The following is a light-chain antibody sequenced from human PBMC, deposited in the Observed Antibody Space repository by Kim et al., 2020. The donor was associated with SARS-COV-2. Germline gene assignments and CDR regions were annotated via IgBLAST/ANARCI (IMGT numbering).Light chain of an antibody. CDR1: QSVISSY. J-gene: IGKJ4*01. CDR2: DAS. CDR3: QQYGGSPLT. V-gene: IGKV3-20*01. Sequence: EIVLTQSPGTLSLSPGERATLSCRASQSVISSYLAWYQQRPGQAPKLLIYDASSRATGIPDRFSGSGSGTDFTLTISGLETEDFAVYYCQQYGGSPLTFGGGTKVDIK.